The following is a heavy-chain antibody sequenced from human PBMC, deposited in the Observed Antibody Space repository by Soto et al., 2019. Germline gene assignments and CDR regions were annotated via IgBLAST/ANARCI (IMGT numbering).Heavy chain of an antibody. CDR2: IFTNGNT. CDR1: GVSMNDYY. V-gene: IGHV4-4*07. D-gene: IGHD1-20*01. J-gene: IGHJ6*02. CDR3: ASGPLVSRYYGLNV. Sequence: LSLTCSVSGVSMNDYYWSWIRQTAGRGLEWIGRIFTNGNTNYNPSLRGRLTMSVDTSTNQVSLRLASVTAADTAVYYCASGPLVSRYYGLNVWGQGTTVTVSS.